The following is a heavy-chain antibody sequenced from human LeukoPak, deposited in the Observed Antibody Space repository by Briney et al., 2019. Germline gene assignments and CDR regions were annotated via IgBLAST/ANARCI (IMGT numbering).Heavy chain of an antibody. CDR3: ARHEPPGARRHLDY. CDR1: GGSISSSY. D-gene: IGHD1-14*01. CDR2: IYNSATT. Sequence: SETLSLTCNVPGGSISSSYWSWIRQPPGKGLEWVGYIYNSATTNYNPSLKSRVTISVDTSKNQFSLKLSSVTAADTAVYYCARHEPPGARRHLDYWGQGTLVTVSS. J-gene: IGHJ4*02. V-gene: IGHV4-59*08.